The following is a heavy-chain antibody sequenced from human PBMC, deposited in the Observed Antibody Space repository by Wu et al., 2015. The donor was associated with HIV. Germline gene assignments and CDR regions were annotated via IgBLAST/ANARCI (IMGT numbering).Heavy chain of an antibody. CDR3: ARDRGPLAYCGGDCYFDY. V-gene: IGHV1-8*01. CDR1: GYTFTFHD. Sequence: QVQLVQSGPEVKKPGASVKVSCRASGYTFTFHDINWVRQATGQGLEWMGWMNPNSGNTGYVQKFRGRVTMTRNNSINTAYMELSSLTSDDTAVYYCARDRGPLAYCGGDCYFDYWGQGTLVTVSS. J-gene: IGHJ4*02. CDR2: MNPNSGNT. D-gene: IGHD2-21*01.